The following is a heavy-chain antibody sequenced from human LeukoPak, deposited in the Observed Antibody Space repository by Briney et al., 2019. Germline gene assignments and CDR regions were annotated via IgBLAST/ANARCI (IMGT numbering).Heavy chain of an antibody. CDR3: ARDHNYAFDN. D-gene: IGHD1-1*01. CDR2: IGIDSGNT. CDR1: GFPFIEYS. Sequence: GGSLRLSCTASGFPFIEYSMNWVRQVPGKGLEWISYIGIDSGNTKYADSVRGRFTISADKAKNSLYLQMNSLRVEDTAVYYCARDHNYAFDNWGQGTLVSVAS. J-gene: IGHJ4*02. V-gene: IGHV3-48*01.